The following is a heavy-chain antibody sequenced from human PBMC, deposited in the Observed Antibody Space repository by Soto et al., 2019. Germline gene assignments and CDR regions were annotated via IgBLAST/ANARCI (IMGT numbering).Heavy chain of an antibody. Sequence: QVQLQESGPGLVKPSETLSLTCTVSGGSISSYYWSWIRQPPGKGLEWIGYSYYSGSTNYNPSLKSRVTISVDTSKNQFSLKLSSVTAADTAVYYCARTSTVTYYYYYYMDVWGKGTTVTVSS. V-gene: IGHV4-59*08. D-gene: IGHD4-4*01. CDR3: ARTSTVTYYYYYYMDV. J-gene: IGHJ6*03. CDR2: SYYSGST. CDR1: GGSISSYY.